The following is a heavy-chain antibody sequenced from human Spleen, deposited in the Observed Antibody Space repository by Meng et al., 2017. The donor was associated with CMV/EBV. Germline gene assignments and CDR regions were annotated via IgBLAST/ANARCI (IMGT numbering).Heavy chain of an antibody. J-gene: IGHJ4*02. D-gene: IGHD3-3*01. CDR3: ARVHATEIWSGYYRFDH. V-gene: IGHV1-46*01. Sequence: ASVKVSCKASGYTFTSYYIQWVREAPGQGLEWMGLINPSGGRTTYAQKFQGRVTMTSDTSTSTIYMELSSLRSEDTAIYYCARVHATEIWSGYYRFDHWGQGTLVTVSS. CDR2: INPSGGRT. CDR1: GYTFTSYY.